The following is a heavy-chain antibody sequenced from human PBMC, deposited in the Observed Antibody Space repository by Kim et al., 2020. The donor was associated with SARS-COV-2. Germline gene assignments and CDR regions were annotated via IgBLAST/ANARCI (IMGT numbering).Heavy chain of an antibody. V-gene: IGHV3-23*01. CDR1: GFTFSNYA. D-gene: IGHD6-19*01. J-gene: IGHJ4*02. Sequence: GGSLRLSCAASGFTFSNYAMSWVRQAPGKGLEWVSAIRSSGGSTFYADSVKGRFTISRDNSKNTLYLQMSSLRAEDTAVYYCAGNTSGSGYWGQGTLVTVSS. CDR3: AGNTSGSGY. CDR2: IRSSGGST.